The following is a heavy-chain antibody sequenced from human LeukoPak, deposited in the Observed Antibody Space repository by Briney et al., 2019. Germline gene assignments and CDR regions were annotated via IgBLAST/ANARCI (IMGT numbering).Heavy chain of an antibody. CDR1: GGSISSYY. CDR3: ARHKLFGSGPVDY. CDR2: IYYSGST. Sequence: PSETLSLTCAVSGGSISSYYWSWIRQPPGKGLEWIGYIYYSGSTNYNPSLKSRVTISVDTSKNQFSLKLSSVTAADTAVYYCARHKLFGSGPVDYWGQGTLVTVSS. J-gene: IGHJ4*02. V-gene: IGHV4-59*08. D-gene: IGHD6-19*01.